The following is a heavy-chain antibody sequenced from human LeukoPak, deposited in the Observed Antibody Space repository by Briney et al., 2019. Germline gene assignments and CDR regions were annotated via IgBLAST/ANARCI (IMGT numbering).Heavy chain of an antibody. CDR3: ASSSSFEAPYYFDY. J-gene: IGHJ4*02. V-gene: IGHV3-30*02. CDR1: GFTFNSYG. CDR2: IRNDGSNK. D-gene: IGHD3-3*02. Sequence: GGSLGLSCAASGFTFNSYGIHWVRQAPGKGLEWVTFIRNDGSNKYYADSVKGRFTISRDNSKNTLYLQMDSLRVEDTAVYYCASSSSFEAPYYFDYWGQGTLVTVSS.